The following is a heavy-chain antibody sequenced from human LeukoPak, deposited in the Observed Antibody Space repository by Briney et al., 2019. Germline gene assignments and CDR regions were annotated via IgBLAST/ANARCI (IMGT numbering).Heavy chain of an antibody. Sequence: GRSLRLSCAASGFTFSSYGMHWVRQAPGKGLKWVAVIWYDGSNKYYADSVKGRFTISRDNSKNTLYLQMNSLRAEDTAVYYCARDPYYYGSGSSLIDYWGQGTLVTVSS. CDR1: GFTFSSYG. J-gene: IGHJ4*02. CDR2: IWYDGSNK. CDR3: ARDPYYYGSGSSLIDY. D-gene: IGHD3-10*01. V-gene: IGHV3-33*01.